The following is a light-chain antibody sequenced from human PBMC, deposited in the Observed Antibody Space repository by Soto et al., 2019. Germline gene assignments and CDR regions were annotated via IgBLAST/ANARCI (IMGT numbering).Light chain of an antibody. CDR1: QSLLHSDGKTY. CDR3: MQTIQPRT. V-gene: IGKV2D-29*01. J-gene: IGKJ1*01. CDR2: EVS. Sequence: DIVMTQTPLSLSVTPGQPASISCKSSQSLLHSDGKTYLYWYLQKPCQAPQLLMYEVSNRFSGEPEGISGSGSGKDFTLEISRVEADDVCVYYCMQTIQPRTFGQGTKVEIK.